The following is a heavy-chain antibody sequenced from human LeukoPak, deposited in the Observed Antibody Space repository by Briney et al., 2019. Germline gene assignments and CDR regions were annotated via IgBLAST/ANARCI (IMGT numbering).Heavy chain of an antibody. CDR1: GGTFSSYA. V-gene: IGHV1-69*05. D-gene: IGHD6-19*01. J-gene: IGHJ6*03. CDR2: IIPIFGTA. CDR3: ASRHIAVAGTGYYYYYYMDV. Sequence: ASVKVSCKASGGTFSSYAISWVRQAPGQGLEWRGRIIPIFGTANYAQKFQGRVTSTTDESTIPAYMELSSLRSEDTAVYYCASRHIAVAGTGYYYYYYMDVWGKGTTVTVSS.